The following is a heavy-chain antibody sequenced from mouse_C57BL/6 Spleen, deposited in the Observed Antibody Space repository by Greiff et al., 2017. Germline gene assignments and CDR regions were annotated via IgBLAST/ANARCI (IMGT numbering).Heavy chain of an antibody. CDR3: ARVGYYGSSPMDY. D-gene: IGHD1-1*01. CDR2: ISYDGSN. Sequence: VQLQQSGPGLVKPSQSLSLTCSVTGYSITSGYYWNWIRQFPGNKLEWMGYISYDGSNNYNPSLKNRISITRDTSKNQFFLKLNSVTTEDTATYYCARVGYYGSSPMDYWGQGTSVTVSS. V-gene: IGHV3-6*01. CDR1: GYSITSGYY. J-gene: IGHJ4*01.